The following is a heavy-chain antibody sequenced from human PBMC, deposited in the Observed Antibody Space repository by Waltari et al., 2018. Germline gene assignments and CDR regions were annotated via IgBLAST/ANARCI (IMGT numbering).Heavy chain of an antibody. CDR1: GFNFNSYG. CDR3: EILKDPLGGY. V-gene: IGHV3-33*01. CDR2: MWSNENIK. D-gene: IGHD3-16*01. J-gene: IGHJ4*02. Sequence: QVQLVESGGGVVQPGRSVRLSCAASGFNFNSYGMNWVRQAPDKGLEWVASMWSNENIKYYIDSVRCRFTVSRDNSKNTVYLQMNSLRDEDTALYYCEILKDPLGGYWGQGTLVAVSS.